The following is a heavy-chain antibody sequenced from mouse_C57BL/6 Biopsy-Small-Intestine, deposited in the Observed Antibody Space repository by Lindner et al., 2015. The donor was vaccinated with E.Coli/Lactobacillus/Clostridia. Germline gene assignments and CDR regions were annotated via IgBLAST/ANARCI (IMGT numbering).Heavy chain of an antibody. Sequence: VQLQESGPELVKPGASVRISCKASGYSFTDYNMNWVKQSNGKSLEWIGAINPYYGTTSYNRKFKGKATLAVDQSSSTAYMQLNSLTSEDSAIYYCAKDGYYSYFDYWGQGTTLTVSS. CDR2: INPYYGTT. CDR3: AKDGYYSYFDY. CDR1: GYSFTDYN. J-gene: IGHJ2*01. V-gene: IGHV1-39*01. D-gene: IGHD2-3*01.